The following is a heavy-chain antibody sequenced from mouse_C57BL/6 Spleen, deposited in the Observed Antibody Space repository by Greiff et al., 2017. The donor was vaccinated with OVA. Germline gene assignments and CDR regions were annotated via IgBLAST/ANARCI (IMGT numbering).Heavy chain of an antibody. CDR1: GYTFTDYY. CDR2: INPNNGGT. V-gene: IGHV1-26*01. CDR3: ARFPHYYGSSYEDFDV. J-gene: IGHJ1*03. D-gene: IGHD1-1*01. Sequence: VQLQQSGPELVKPGASVKISCKASGYTFTDYYMNWVKQSHGKSLEWIGDINPNNGGTSYNQKFKGKATLTVDKSSSTAYMELRSLTSEDSAVYYCARFPHYYGSSYEDFDVWGTGTTVTVAS.